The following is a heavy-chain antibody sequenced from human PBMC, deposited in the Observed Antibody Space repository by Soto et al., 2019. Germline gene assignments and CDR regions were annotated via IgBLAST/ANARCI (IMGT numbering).Heavy chain of an antibody. Sequence: PSETLSLTCAVYGGSFSGYYWSWIRQPPGKGLEWIGEINHSGSTNYNPSLKSRVTISVDTSKNQFSLKLSSVTAADTAVYYCARGRMVRRSLAFDIWGQGTMVTVS. J-gene: IGHJ3*02. V-gene: IGHV4-34*01. CDR2: INHSGST. CDR3: ARGRMVRRSLAFDI. CDR1: GGSFSGYY. D-gene: IGHD3-10*01.